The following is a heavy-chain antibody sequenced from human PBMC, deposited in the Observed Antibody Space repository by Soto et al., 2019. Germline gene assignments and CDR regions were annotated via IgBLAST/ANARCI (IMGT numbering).Heavy chain of an antibody. CDR2: IKPGTGTT. J-gene: IGHJ6*02. V-gene: IGHV1-3*01. D-gene: IGHD1-26*01. CDR3: ASGVGPTYSYNSGTQV. CDR1: GYSFITNA. Sequence: ASVKVSCKTSGYSFITNALHWVRQAPGQRLEWFGWIKPGTGTTKYSQKFQGRVNITRGTFACTANLELSTLRSEDTAVYFCASGVGPTYSYNSGTQVWGQGTTVT.